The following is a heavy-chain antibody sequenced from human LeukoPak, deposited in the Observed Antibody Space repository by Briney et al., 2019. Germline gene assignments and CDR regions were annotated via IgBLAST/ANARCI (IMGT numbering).Heavy chain of an antibody. V-gene: IGHV3-48*03. Sequence: GGSLRLSCAASGFVFSSYEMNWVRQAPGKGLQWVSYISTSGSTIHYADSVKGRFTFSRDNAKNSLYLQMNSLRAEDTAVYYCARLIMNAFDIWGQGTMVTVSS. J-gene: IGHJ3*02. CDR2: ISTSGSTI. D-gene: IGHD3-16*01. CDR3: ARLIMNAFDI. CDR1: GFVFSSYE.